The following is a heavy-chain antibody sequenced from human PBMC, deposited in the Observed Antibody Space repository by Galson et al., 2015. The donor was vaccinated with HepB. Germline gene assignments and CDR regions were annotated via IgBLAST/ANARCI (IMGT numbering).Heavy chain of an antibody. V-gene: IGHV4-59*08. CDR3: ARLYGGNSGSYYYYGMDV. D-gene: IGHD4-23*01. CDR2: IYYSGST. J-gene: IGHJ6*02. Sequence: SETLSLTCTVSGGSISSYYWSWIRQPPGKGLEWIGYIYYSGSTNYNPSLKSRVTISVDTSKNQFSLKLSSVTAADTAVYYCARLYGGNSGSYYYYGMDVWGQGTTVTVSS. CDR1: GGSISSYY.